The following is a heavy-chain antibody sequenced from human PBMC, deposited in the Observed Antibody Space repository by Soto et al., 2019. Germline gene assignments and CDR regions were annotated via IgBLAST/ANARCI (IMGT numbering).Heavy chain of an antibody. CDR1: GFTFSSYT. Sequence: PGGSLRLSCAASGFTFSSYTMNWVRQAPGKGLEWVSSISSSSSYIYYADSVKGRFTISRDNAKNSLYLQMNGLRAEDTAVYYCARILIIGTIRGSYFDYWGQGTLVTVSS. CDR2: ISSSSSYI. CDR3: ARILIIGTIRGSYFDY. V-gene: IGHV3-21*01. D-gene: IGHD1-20*01. J-gene: IGHJ4*02.